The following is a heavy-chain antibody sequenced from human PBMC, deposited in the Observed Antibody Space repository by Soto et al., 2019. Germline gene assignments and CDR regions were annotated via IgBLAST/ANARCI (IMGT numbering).Heavy chain of an antibody. CDR1: GFTYTDFA. CDR3: ARRAWDSYYAIDV. Sequence: VQLVESGGGEVQPGRYLRLSCAASGFTYTDFALHWVRQAPGKGLEWVAIISYDGSDKYYADSVKGRFAISRDNPKNTLYLEMNSLRPEDTAVYFCARRAWDSYYAIDVWGQGTTVTVFS. CDR2: ISYDGSDK. V-gene: IGHV3-30*09. D-gene: IGHD3-22*01. J-gene: IGHJ6*02.